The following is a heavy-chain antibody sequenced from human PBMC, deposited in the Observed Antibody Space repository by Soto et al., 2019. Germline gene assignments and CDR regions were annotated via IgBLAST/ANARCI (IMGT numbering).Heavy chain of an antibody. Sequence: GGSLRLSCIASGFTLSTYSMTWVRQAPGKGLEWLSYISKSSTTINYADSVKGRFTISRDNAKNSVYLEMSSLRDEDSAVYYCARDPRNFYYYGMDVWGQGTTVTVSS. CDR3: ARDPRNFYYYGMDV. V-gene: IGHV3-48*02. J-gene: IGHJ6*02. CDR1: GFTLSTYS. CDR2: ISKSSTTI.